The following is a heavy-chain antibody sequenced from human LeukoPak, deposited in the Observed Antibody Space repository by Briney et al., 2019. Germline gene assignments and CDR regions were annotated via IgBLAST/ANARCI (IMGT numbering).Heavy chain of an antibody. Sequence: SETLSLTCTVSGGSISSSIYYWGWIRQPPGKGLEWIGSMSYSGSTYYNPSLKSRLTISVDTSKNQFSLKLNFVTAADTAMYYCARMFRSSWYINWFDPWGQGTLVTVSS. J-gene: IGHJ5*02. CDR3: ARMFRSSWYINWFDP. CDR2: MSYSGST. D-gene: IGHD6-13*01. V-gene: IGHV4-39*07. CDR1: GGSISSSIYY.